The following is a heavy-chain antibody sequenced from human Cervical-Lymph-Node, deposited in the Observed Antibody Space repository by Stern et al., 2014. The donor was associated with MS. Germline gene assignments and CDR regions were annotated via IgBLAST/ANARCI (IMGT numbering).Heavy chain of an antibody. CDR3: ARGGYFDSSGYFLAEYFQH. D-gene: IGHD3-22*01. V-gene: IGHV1-46*04. CDR2: INPGGGNT. Sequence: QVQLVESGAEVKKPGASVKVSCKASGYSFTSYYMHWVRQAPGQGLEWMGMINPGGGNTIYARRLQGRVTMIRDTSTATVYMELSSLRSADTAVYYCARGGYFDSSGYFLAEYFQHWGQGTLVTVSS. J-gene: IGHJ1*01. CDR1: GYSFTSYY.